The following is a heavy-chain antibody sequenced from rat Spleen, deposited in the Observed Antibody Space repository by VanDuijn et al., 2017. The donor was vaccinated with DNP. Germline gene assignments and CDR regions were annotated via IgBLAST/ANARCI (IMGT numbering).Heavy chain of an antibody. CDR3: ANYNYYDGTY. D-gene: IGHD1-12*02. J-gene: IGHJ2*01. CDR2: INTDGGNT. Sequence: EVRLVESGGGLVQPGRSLKLSCAASGFNFNGYWMYWIRQAPGKGLEWVASINTDGGNTYYPDSVKGRFTISRDNAENTVYLQMNSLRSEDTATYYCANYNYYDGTYWGQGVMVTVSS. V-gene: IGHV5-58*01. CDR1: GFNFNGYW.